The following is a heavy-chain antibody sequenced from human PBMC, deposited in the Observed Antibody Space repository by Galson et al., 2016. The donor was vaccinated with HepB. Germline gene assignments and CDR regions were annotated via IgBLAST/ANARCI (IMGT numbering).Heavy chain of an antibody. Sequence: SLRLSCAASGFTVSNNYMTWVRQAPGKGLEWVSVIYSGGTTYYADSVKGRFTISRDNSKNTLYLQMNSLRAEDTAVYYCAREGRYGDYHFDYWGQGTLVTVSS. J-gene: IGHJ4*02. D-gene: IGHD4-17*01. CDR1: GFTVSNNY. CDR2: IYSGGTT. V-gene: IGHV3-66*01. CDR3: AREGRYGDYHFDY.